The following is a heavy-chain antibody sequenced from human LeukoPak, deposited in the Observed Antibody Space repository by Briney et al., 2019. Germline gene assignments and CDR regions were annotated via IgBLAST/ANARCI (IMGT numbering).Heavy chain of an antibody. CDR3: ARFKGDEDYYYYYYGMDV. CDR1: GGSFSSYY. Sequence: SETLSLTCAVYGGSFSSYYWSWIRQPPGKWLEWMGEINLRGSTDLNPFLKSRVTISVATSKNQFSLKLSAVTLTDTAVYYCARFKGDEDYYYYYYGMDVWGQGTTVTVSS. J-gene: IGHJ6*02. D-gene: IGHD3-10*01. CDR2: INLRGST. V-gene: IGHV4-34*01.